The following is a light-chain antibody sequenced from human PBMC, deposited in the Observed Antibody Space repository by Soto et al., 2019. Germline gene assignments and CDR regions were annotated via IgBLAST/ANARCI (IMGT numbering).Light chain of an antibody. V-gene: IGKV3-15*01. CDR1: QSVSSN. Sequence: EIVMTQSPATLSVSPGGRATLSCRASQSVSSNLAWYQQKPGQAPRLLTYGASTRATGIPARFSGSGSETEFTLTISSIQSEDFAVYYCQHYNNWPRTFGQGTKVEIK. CDR3: QHYNNWPRT. J-gene: IGKJ1*01. CDR2: GAS.